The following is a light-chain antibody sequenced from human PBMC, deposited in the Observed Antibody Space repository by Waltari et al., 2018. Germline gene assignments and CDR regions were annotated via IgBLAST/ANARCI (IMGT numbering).Light chain of an antibody. Sequence: DIVMTQSPDSLALSLGERATINCKSSQSVLYSSNNKNYIAWYQQKPGQPPKLLIYWASTREAGFPDRFSGSGSGTDFTLTISSLQAEDVAVYYCQQYYSTPPTFGQGTKVEIK. J-gene: IGKJ1*01. V-gene: IGKV4-1*01. CDR2: WAS. CDR3: QQYYSTPPT. CDR1: QSVLYSSNNKNY.